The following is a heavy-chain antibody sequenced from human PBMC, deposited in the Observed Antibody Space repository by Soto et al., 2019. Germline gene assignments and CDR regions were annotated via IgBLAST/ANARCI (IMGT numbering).Heavy chain of an antibody. D-gene: IGHD4-17*01. CDR2: INPSGGST. V-gene: IGHV1-46*03. J-gene: IGHJ4*02. Sequence: ASVKVSCKASGYTFTSYYMHWVRQAPGQGLEWMGIINPSGGSTSHAQKFQGRVTMTRDTSTSTVYMELSSLRSEGTAVYYCARDPHGSYGDFAIDYWGQGTLVTVSS. CDR3: ARDPHGSYGDFAIDY. CDR1: GYTFTSYY.